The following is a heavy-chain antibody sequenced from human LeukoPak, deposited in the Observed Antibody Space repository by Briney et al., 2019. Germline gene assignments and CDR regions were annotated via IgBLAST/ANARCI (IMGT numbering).Heavy chain of an antibody. V-gene: IGHV1-2*02. D-gene: IGHD3-10*01. CDR3: ARGRFGEWDNWFDP. J-gene: IGHJ5*02. Sequence: ASVKVSCKASGYTFTGYYIHWVRQAPGQGLEWMAWINPNSGATNYAQKFQGRVSMTRDTSISTAYMALSRLTSDDTAVYFCARGRFGEWDNWFDPWGRGTLVTVSS. CDR2: INPNSGAT. CDR1: GYTFTGYY.